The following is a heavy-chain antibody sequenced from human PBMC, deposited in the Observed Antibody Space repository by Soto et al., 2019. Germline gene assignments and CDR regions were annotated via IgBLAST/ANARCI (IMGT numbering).Heavy chain of an antibody. D-gene: IGHD4-17*01. CDR2: VSGSSSYI. J-gene: IGHJ3*01. CDR3: ARDLRGHYGP. Sequence: WGSLRLSCECSGFNFRNFNMIWVRQAPGKGLEWVSSVSGSSSYIYYADSVKGRFTVSRDNANNLVFLQMNGLRPEDTAMYYCARDLRGHYGPWGQGTMVTVSS. CDR1: GFNFRNFN. V-gene: IGHV3-21*06.